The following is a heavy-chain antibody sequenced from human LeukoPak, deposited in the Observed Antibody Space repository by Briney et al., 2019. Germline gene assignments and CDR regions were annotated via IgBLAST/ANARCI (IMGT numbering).Heavy chain of an antibody. CDR3: ARHEGSSWDYYGMDV. J-gene: IGHJ6*02. CDR2: IYYSGST. V-gene: IGHV4-59*08. D-gene: IGHD6-13*01. Sequence: PSETLSLTCTVSGGSISSYYWSWIRQPPGKGLEWIGYIYYSGSTNYNPSLKSRVTISVDTSKNQFSLKLSSVTAADTAVYYCARHEGSSWDYYGMDVWCQGTTVTVSS. CDR1: GGSISSYY.